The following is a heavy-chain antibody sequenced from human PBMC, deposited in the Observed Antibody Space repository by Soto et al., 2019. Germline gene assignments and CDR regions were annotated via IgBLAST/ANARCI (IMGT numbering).Heavy chain of an antibody. D-gene: IGHD2-2*01. CDR2: IRSKGNSYAT. V-gene: IGHV3-73*01. CDR3: TLGYCVSTNCYPRFDP. CDR1: GFAFSGSA. J-gene: IGHJ5*02. Sequence: EVQLVESGGGLVQPGGSLKLSCAAPGFAFSGSALHWVRQASGKGLEWVGRIRSKGNSYATAYAASVKGRFTISRDDSMNXAYLQMNSLKTEDTAVYYCTLGYCVSTNCYPRFDPWGQGTLVTVSS.